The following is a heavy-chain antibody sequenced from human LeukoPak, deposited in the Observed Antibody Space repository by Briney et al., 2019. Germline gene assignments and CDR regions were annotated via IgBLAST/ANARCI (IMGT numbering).Heavy chain of an antibody. CDR2: INSDGSST. J-gene: IGHJ3*02. V-gene: IGHV3-74*01. Sequence: GGSLRLSCAASGFTFSSYWMHWVRQAPGKGLVWVSRINSDGSSTSYADSVKGRFTISRDNAKNTLYLQMNSLRAEDTAVYYCARVDYDDYLEAFDIWGQGTMVTVSS. CDR3: ARVDYDDYLEAFDI. D-gene: IGHD4-17*01. CDR1: GFTFSSYW.